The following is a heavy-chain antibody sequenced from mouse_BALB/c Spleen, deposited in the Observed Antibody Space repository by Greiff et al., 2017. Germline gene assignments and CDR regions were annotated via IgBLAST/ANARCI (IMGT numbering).Heavy chain of an antibody. J-gene: IGHJ2*01. CDR1: GYTFTDYN. V-gene: IGHV1S29*02. Sequence: EVKLQESGPELVKPGASVKISCKASGYTFTDYNMHWVKQSHGKSLEWIGYIYPYNGGTGYNQKFKSKATLTVDNSSSTAYMELRSLTSEDSAVYYCARSIYYDYDYYFDYWGQGTTLTVSS. D-gene: IGHD2-4*01. CDR2: IYPYNGGT. CDR3: ARSIYYDYDYYFDY.